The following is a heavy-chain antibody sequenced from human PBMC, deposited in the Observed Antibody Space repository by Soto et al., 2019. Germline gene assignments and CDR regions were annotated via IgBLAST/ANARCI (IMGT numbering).Heavy chain of an antibody. CDR3: ARDPDNIVVVPAAPGDY. V-gene: IGHV1-18*04. CDR2: ISAYNGNT. Sequence: SVKDACKASGYAFTSDGISWVRQAPIQGLEWMGWISAYNGNTNYSQKLQGRVTMTTDTSTSTAYMELRSLRSDDTAVYYCARDPDNIVVVPAAPGDYWGQGTLVTVSS. D-gene: IGHD2-2*01. J-gene: IGHJ4*02. CDR1: GYAFTSDG.